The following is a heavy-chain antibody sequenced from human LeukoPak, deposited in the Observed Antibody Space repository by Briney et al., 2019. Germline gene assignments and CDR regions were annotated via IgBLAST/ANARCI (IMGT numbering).Heavy chain of an antibody. CDR3: AASGPPDGYNGAYYYYYYGMDV. J-gene: IGHJ6*02. Sequence: GASVKVSCKASGFTFTSSAMQWVRQARGQRLEWIGWIVVGSGNTNYAQKFQERVTITRDMSTSTAYMELSSLRSEDTAVYYCAASGPPDGYNGAYYYYYYGMDVWGQGTTVTVSS. CDR1: GFTFTSSA. V-gene: IGHV1-58*02. D-gene: IGHD5-24*01. CDR2: IVVGSGNT.